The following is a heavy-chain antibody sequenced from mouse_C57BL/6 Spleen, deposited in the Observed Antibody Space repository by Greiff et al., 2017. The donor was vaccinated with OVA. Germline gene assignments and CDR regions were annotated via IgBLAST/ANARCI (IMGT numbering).Heavy chain of an antibody. V-gene: IGHV1-81*01. CDR1: GYTFTRYG. CDR3: ASSPITTVVARYFDV. D-gene: IGHD1-1*01. Sequence: QVQLKESGAELARPGASVKLSCKASGYTFTRYGISWVKQRTGQGLEWIGEIYPRSGNTYYNEKFKGKATLTADKSSSTAYMELRSLTSEDSAVYFCASSPITTVVARYFDVWGTGTTVTVSS. CDR2: IYPRSGNT. J-gene: IGHJ1*03.